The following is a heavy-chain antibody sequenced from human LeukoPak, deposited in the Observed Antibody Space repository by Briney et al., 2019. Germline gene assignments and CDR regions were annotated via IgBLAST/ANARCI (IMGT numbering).Heavy chain of an antibody. CDR2: MSSSSSYI. J-gene: IGHJ4*02. Sequence: GGCLRFSCAAAGFTVSSYSMNWVRQAPVKGLEWVSSMSSSSSYIYYADSVKGRFTISRDNAKNSLYLQMNSLRAEDTAVYYCASSYCSGGSCYEYYFDYWGQGTLVTVSS. CDR1: GFTVSSYS. D-gene: IGHD2-15*01. V-gene: IGHV3-21*01. CDR3: ASSYCSGGSCYEYYFDY.